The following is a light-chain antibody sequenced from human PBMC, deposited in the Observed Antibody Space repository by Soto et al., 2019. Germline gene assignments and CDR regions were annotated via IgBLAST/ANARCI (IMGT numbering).Light chain of an antibody. V-gene: IGKV3-20*01. J-gene: IGKJ2*01. CDR1: QSVSSSY. Sequence: EIVLTQSPDTLSLSPGERATFSCRASQSVSSSYFGWYQQKPGQAPRLLIYAASTRATGIPDRFSGSGSGTDFTLTITRLEPEDFAVYFCQHYGGSPYTFGQGSKLEIK. CDR3: QHYGGSPYT. CDR2: AAS.